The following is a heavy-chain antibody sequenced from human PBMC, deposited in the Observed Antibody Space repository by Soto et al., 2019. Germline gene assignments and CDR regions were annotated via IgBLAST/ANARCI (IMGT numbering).Heavy chain of an antibody. Sequence: SETLSLTCTVSGYSISSGYYWGWIRQPPGKGLEWIGSIYHSGSTYYNPSLKSRVTISVDTSKNQFSLKLSSVTAADTAVYYCAREGEGYDIGYWGQGTLVTVSS. D-gene: IGHD5-12*01. CDR3: AREGEGYDIGY. CDR1: GYSISSGYY. V-gene: IGHV4-38-2*02. J-gene: IGHJ4*02. CDR2: IYHSGST.